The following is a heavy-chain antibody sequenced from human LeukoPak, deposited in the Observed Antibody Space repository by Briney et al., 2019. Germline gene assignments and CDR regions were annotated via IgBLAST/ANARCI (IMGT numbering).Heavy chain of an antibody. D-gene: IGHD6-19*01. CDR3: AKASRIAVAGHFDY. V-gene: IGHV3-30*02. CDR2: IRYDGGNT. Sequence: GESLRLSCAASGFTFSTYCLHCVSQAPPKEMQWVAFIRYDGGNTYYTDSVKGRVTISRDNSKNTLYLQMNSMIAEDTAVYSCAKASRIAVAGHFDYWGQGTLVTVSS. CDR1: GFTFSTYC. J-gene: IGHJ4*02.